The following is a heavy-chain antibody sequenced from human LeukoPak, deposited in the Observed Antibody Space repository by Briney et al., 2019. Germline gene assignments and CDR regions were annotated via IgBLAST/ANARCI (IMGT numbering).Heavy chain of an antibody. CDR1: GGSFSGYY. V-gene: IGHV4-34*01. Sequence: PSETLSLTCAVYGGSFSGYYWSWIRQPPGKGLEWIGEINHSGSTSYNPSLKSRVTISVDTSKNQFSLKLSSVTAADTAVYYCARLWVAVREYYFDYWGQGTLVTVSS. D-gene: IGHD3-10*01. J-gene: IGHJ4*02. CDR2: INHSGST. CDR3: ARLWVAVREYYFDY.